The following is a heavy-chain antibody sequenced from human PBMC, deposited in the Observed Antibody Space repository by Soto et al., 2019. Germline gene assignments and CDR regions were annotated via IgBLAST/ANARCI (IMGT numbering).Heavy chain of an antibody. V-gene: IGHV3-9*01. CDR2: ISWNSGSI. Sequence: GGSLRLSCAASGFTFDDYAMRWVRQAPGKGLEWVSGISWNSGSIGYADSVKGRFTISRDNAKNSLYQQMNSLRAEDTALYYCPKDINDILTGQLDYWGQGTLVTVSS. CDR1: GFTFDDYA. CDR3: PKDINDILTGQLDY. J-gene: IGHJ4*02. D-gene: IGHD3-9*01.